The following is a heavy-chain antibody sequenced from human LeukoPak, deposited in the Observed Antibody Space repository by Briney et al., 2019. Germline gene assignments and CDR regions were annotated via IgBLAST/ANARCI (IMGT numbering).Heavy chain of an antibody. D-gene: IGHD3-10*01. Sequence: PSETLSLTCTVSGGSISSYYWSWIRQPPGKGLEWIGYVFYSGSANYNPSLKSRVTISVDTSKNQFSLKLSSVIAADTAVYYCARVNYGSGSVGAFDIWGQGTMVTVSS. CDR2: VFYSGSA. V-gene: IGHV4-59*01. CDR1: GGSISSYY. CDR3: ARVNYGSGSVGAFDI. J-gene: IGHJ3*02.